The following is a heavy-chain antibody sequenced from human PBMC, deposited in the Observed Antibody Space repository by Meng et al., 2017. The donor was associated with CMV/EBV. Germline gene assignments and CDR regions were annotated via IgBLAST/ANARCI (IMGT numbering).Heavy chain of an antibody. CDR2: INTYNGNT. CDR3: ARDNYYDDSQIFYKTGRFDP. Sequence: QVQLVPSGAEVKKSXASVKGSCXASGYPXTRHGISWVRQAPGQVLEWMGWINTYNGNTDYSQKFQGRVTMTTDTSTNTAYMELRSLKSDDTAVYYCARDNYYDDSQIFYKTGRFDPWGQGTLVTVSS. V-gene: IGHV1-18*01. D-gene: IGHD3-16*01. CDR1: GYPXTRHG. J-gene: IGHJ5*02.